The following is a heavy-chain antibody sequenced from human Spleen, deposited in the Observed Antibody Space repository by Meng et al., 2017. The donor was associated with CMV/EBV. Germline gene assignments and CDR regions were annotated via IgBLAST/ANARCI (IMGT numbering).Heavy chain of an antibody. CDR3: ARVQTPYSSGWQVVKYFDY. Sequence: ASVKVSCKASGYTFTGYYMHWVRQAPGQGLEWMGIINPSGGSTSYAQNFQGRVTMTRDTSTSTVYMELSSLRSEDTAVYYCARVQTPYSSGWQVVKYFDYWGQGTLVTVSS. J-gene: IGHJ4*02. CDR1: GYTFTGYY. V-gene: IGHV1-46*01. CDR2: INPSGGST. D-gene: IGHD6-19*01.